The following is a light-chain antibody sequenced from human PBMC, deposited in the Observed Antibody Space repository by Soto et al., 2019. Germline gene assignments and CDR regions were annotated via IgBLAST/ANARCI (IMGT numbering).Light chain of an antibody. Sequence: EIVMTQSPATLSVSPGERATLSCRASQSVSSNLAWYQQKPGQAPRLLIYGASTRATGIPARSSGSGSGTEFTLTITSLQSEDFAVYHCQQYNNWPPWTFGKGTKVEIK. CDR1: QSVSSN. CDR2: GAS. CDR3: QQYNNWPPWT. J-gene: IGKJ1*01. V-gene: IGKV3-15*01.